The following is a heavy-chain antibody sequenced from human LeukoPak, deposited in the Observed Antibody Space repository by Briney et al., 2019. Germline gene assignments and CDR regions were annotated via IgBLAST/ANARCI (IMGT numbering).Heavy chain of an antibody. D-gene: IGHD6-19*01. CDR3: ARDSSGWYGGDFDY. V-gene: IGHV1-2*07. CDR1: GYTLTGYY. Sequence: ASVKVSCKASGYTLTGYYLHWVRQAPGQGLEWMGWINPNSGGSRFAHKFQDRVTVTRDTSISTVYVELRRLRSDDTAVYYCARDSSGWYGGDFDYWGQGTLVTVSS. J-gene: IGHJ4*02. CDR2: INPNSGGS.